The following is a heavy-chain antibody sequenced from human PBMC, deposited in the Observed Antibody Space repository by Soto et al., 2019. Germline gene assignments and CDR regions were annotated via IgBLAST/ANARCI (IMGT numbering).Heavy chain of an antibody. D-gene: IGHD6-6*01. CDR3: ARPEYGGPSYGMAF. CDR2: ISSSSSTI. Sequence: GGSLRLSCAASGFTFSSYSMNWVRQAPGKGLEWVSYISSSSSTIYYADSVKGRFTISRDNAKNSLYLQMNSLRDEDTAVYYCARPEYGGPSYGMAFWGQGTTDTGSS. V-gene: IGHV3-48*02. J-gene: IGHJ6*02. CDR1: GFTFSSYS.